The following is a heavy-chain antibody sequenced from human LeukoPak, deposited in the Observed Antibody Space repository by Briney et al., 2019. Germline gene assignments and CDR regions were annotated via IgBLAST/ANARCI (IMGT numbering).Heavy chain of an antibody. D-gene: IGHD6-19*01. CDR2: ISSGSYT. J-gene: IGHJ4*02. CDR3: ARRGPGSGWPTDY. CDR1: GFTFSGYS. V-gene: IGHV3-21*06. Sequence: GGSLRLSCAASGFTFSGYSMNWVRQAPGKGLEWVSSISSGSYTYYAESVKGRFTISRDNAKNAVYLQMNGLRAEDTAVYFCARRGPGSGWPTDYWGQGTLVTVFS.